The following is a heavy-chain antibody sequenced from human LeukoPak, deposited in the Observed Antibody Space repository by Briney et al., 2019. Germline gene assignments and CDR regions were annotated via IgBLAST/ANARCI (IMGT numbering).Heavy chain of an antibody. J-gene: IGHJ4*02. D-gene: IGHD4-17*01. CDR2: IYYSGST. V-gene: IGHV4-39*07. Sequence: SETLSLTCTVSGGSISSSSYYWGWIRQPPGKGLEWIGSIYYSGSTYYNPSLKSRVTISVDTSKNQFSLKLSSVTAADTAVYYCARDDGDYAHPVDYWGQGTLVTVSS. CDR3: ARDDGDYAHPVDY. CDR1: GGSISSSSYY.